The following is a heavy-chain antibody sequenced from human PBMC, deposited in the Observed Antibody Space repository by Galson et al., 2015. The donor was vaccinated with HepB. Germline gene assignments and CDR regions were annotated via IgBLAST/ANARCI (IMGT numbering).Heavy chain of an antibody. D-gene: IGHD3-22*01. CDR2: TYYRSKWYN. Sequence: CAISGDSVSSNSAAWNWIRQSPSRGLEWLGRTYYRSKWYNDYAVSVKSRITINPDTSKNQFSLQLNSVTPEDTAVYYCARVRLYYYDSSGLGPNWYFDLWGRGTLVTVSS. CDR1: GDSVSSNSAA. J-gene: IGHJ2*01. CDR3: ARVRLYYYDSSGLGPNWYFDL. V-gene: IGHV6-1*01.